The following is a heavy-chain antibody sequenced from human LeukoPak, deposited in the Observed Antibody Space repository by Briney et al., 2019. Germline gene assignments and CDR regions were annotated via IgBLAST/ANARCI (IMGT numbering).Heavy chain of an antibody. D-gene: IGHD2-15*01. J-gene: IGHJ4*02. Sequence: PGWSLRLSCAASGFSFRNYWMGWVRQAPGKGLEWVANTKPDGSAEYYADSVRGRFSTSRDNANNLLYLQMNSLRAEDTAVYYCARDGGLHTNFDYWGQGTLVTVSS. CDR3: ARDGGLHTNFDY. V-gene: IGHV3-7*01. CDR1: GFSFRNYW. CDR2: TKPDGSAE.